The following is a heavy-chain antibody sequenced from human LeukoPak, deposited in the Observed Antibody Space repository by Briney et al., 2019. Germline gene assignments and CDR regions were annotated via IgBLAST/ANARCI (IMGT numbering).Heavy chain of an antibody. Sequence: GSLRLSCAASGFTFSDYYMSWIRQPPGKGLEWIGSIYHSGNTYYNPSLKSRVTISVETSKNQFSLKLNSVTAADTAVYYCARAGYGDSDFDYWGQGTLVTVSS. V-gene: IGHV4-38-2*01. CDR1: GFTFSDYY. J-gene: IGHJ4*02. CDR2: IYHSGNT. CDR3: ARAGYGDSDFDY. D-gene: IGHD4-17*01.